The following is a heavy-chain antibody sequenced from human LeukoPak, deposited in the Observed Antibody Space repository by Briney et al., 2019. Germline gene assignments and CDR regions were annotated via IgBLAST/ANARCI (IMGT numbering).Heavy chain of an antibody. Sequence: PGGSLTLSCAVSGLIGSDVYMSWVRQAPGKGLEWLSFIYRGGATYYADSVKGRFTISNDDSNYPWHLQLNSLRAEDTAVYFCAGASSYGIILDATSFDLWGQRTRVIVSS. CDR1: GLIGSDVY. V-gene: IGHV3-66*01. CDR2: IYRGGAT. CDR3: AGASSYGIILDATSFDL. J-gene: IGHJ4*02. D-gene: IGHD2-15*01.